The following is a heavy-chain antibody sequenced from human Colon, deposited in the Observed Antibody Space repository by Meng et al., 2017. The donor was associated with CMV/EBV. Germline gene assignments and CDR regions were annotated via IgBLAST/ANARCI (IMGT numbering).Heavy chain of an antibody. CDR2: IIPIFGTA. D-gene: IGHD2-2*01. V-gene: IGHV1-69*05. CDR1: SYA. Sequence: SYAISWVRQAPGQGLEWMGGIIPIFGTANYAQKFQGRVTITTDESTSTAYMELSSLRSEDTAVYYCARGGVNWIVPAANSGMYWFDPWGQGTLVTVSS. J-gene: IGHJ5*02. CDR3: ARGGVNWIVPAANSGMYWFDP.